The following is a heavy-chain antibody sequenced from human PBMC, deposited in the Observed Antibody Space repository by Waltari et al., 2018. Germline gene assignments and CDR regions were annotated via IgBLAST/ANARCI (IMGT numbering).Heavy chain of an antibody. Sequence: QVRLQASGPRLVKPSELLSLTCSASGYSISSGYFWGWIRQPPEKGLEWIGSVYHNGSTHYNPSLKSRIIISVDTSKNQFSLRLMAVTAADTAVYHCARVDVWGQGILVTVSS. V-gene: IGHV4-38-2*02. CDR2: VYHNGST. CDR1: GYSISSGYF. J-gene: IGHJ3*01. CDR3: ARVDV.